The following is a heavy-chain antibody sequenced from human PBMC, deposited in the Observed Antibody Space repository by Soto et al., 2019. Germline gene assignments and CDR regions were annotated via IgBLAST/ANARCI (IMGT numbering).Heavy chain of an antibody. CDR3: AGGYYDSSGPFDY. CDR2: ISTYNGNT. CDR1: GYTLTSHG. V-gene: IGHV1-18*01. Sequence: QVQLVQSGAEVKKPGASVKVSCKASGYTLTSHGISWVRQAPGQGLEWMGWISTYNGNTKYAQKFQERVTMTADTSTNTAHMELRSLRSDDTAMYYCAGGYYDSSGPFDYWGQGPLVPVSS. D-gene: IGHD3-22*01. J-gene: IGHJ4*02.